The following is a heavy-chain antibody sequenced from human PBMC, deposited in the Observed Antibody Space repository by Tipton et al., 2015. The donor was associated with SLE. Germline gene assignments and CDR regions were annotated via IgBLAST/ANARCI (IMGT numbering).Heavy chain of an antibody. CDR3: AKDYCTGGVCYTNY. Sequence: SLRLSCAASGFTFSSYAMSWVRQAPGKGLEWVSGISGSGGSTYYADSVKGRFTISRDNSKNTLYLQMNSLRAEDTAVYYCAKDYCTGGVCYTNYWGQGTLVTVSS. CDR2: ISGSGGST. D-gene: IGHD2-8*02. CDR1: GFTFSSYA. V-gene: IGHV3-23*01. J-gene: IGHJ4*02.